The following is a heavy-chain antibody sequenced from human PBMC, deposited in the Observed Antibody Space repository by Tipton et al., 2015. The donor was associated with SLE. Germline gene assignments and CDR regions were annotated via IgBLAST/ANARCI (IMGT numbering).Heavy chain of an antibody. V-gene: IGHV4-34*01. Sequence: TLSLTCAVYGGSFSGYYWSWIRQPPGKGLEWIGEINHRGSTNYNPSLKSRVTISVDTPKNQFSLKLSSVTAADTAVYYCARGLFPWELFYWGQGTLVTVSS. J-gene: IGHJ4*02. CDR2: INHRGST. CDR1: GGSFSGYY. CDR3: ARGLFPWELFY. D-gene: IGHD1-26*01.